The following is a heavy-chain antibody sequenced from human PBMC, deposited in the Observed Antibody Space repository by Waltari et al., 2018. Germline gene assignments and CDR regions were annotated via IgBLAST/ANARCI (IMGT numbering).Heavy chain of an antibody. Sequence: EVRLAESGGGLVKPGGSLRLSCTASGFDFRDYDMHWVRQAPGTGLDVVSSIGGTHSNILYADSVKGRFTVSRDNAKNSLYLQMDNLRAEDSGLYFCTRDLYGSGGDWFDPWGQGTLVTVSS. V-gene: IGHV3-21*03. CDR2: IGGTHSNI. D-gene: IGHD3-10*01. J-gene: IGHJ5*02. CDR3: TRDLYGSGGDWFDP. CDR1: GFDFRDYD.